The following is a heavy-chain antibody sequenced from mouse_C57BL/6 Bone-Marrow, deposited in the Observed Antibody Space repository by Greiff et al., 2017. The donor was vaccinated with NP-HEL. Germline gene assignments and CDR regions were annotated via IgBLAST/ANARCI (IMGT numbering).Heavy chain of an antibody. J-gene: IGHJ1*03. CDR1: GYTFTSYW. V-gene: IGHV1-72*01. D-gene: IGHD1-1*01. CDR3: ARYYYGSRGWYFEV. Sequence: VQLQQPGADLVKPGASVKLSCKASGYTFTSYWMHWVKQRPGRGLEWIGRIDPNSGGTKFNEKFKTKATLTVDKPSSTAYMQLSNLTSEDSAVYYSARYYYGSRGWYFEVWGRGTTVTVTA. CDR2: IDPNSGGT.